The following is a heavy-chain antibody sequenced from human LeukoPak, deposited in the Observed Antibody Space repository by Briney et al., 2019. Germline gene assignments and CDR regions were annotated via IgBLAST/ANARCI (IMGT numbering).Heavy chain of an antibody. J-gene: IGHJ4*02. V-gene: IGHV1-69*01. CDR1: GGTFSSYA. Sequence: SVKVSCKASGGTFSSYAISWVRQAPGQGLEWMGGINPIFGTANYAQKFQGRVTITADESTSTAYMELSSLRSEDTAVYYCASGGGYSGYDWFDYWGQGTLVTVSS. D-gene: IGHD5-12*01. CDR3: ASGGGYSGYDWFDY. CDR2: INPIFGTA.